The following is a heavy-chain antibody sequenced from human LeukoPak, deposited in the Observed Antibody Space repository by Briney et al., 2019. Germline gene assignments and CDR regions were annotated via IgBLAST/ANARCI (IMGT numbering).Heavy chain of an antibody. J-gene: IGHJ4*02. V-gene: IGHV1-2*06. Sequence: ASVKVSCKASGYTFTGYYMHWVRQAPGQGLEWMGRINPNSGGANYAQKFQGRVTMTRDTSISTAYMELSRLRSDDTAVYYCARASKQLVPFSYWGQGTLVTVSS. CDR1: GYTFTGYY. CDR2: INPNSGGA. CDR3: ARASKQLVPFSY. D-gene: IGHD6-6*01.